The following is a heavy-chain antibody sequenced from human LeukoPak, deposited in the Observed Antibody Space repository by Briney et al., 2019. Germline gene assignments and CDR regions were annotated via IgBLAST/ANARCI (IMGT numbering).Heavy chain of an antibody. Sequence: GGSLRLSCAASGFTFSSYEMNWVRQAPGKGLEWVSYISSSGSTIYYADSVKGRFTISRDNAKNSLYLQMNSLRAEDTAVYYYARDRGDGAENDYWGQGTLVTVSS. CDR1: GFTFSSYE. D-gene: IGHD3-10*01. CDR2: ISSSGSTI. V-gene: IGHV3-48*03. CDR3: ARDRGDGAENDY. J-gene: IGHJ4*02.